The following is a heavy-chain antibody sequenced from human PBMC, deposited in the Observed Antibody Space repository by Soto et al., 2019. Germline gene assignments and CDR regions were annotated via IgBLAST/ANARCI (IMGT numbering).Heavy chain of an antibody. J-gene: IGHJ4*02. CDR1: GGSISSYF. V-gene: IGHV4-59*01. Sequence: PSETLSLTCTVSGGSISSYFWNWIRQPPGKGLEWVGYIFYSGSTKYNPSLKSRVTISLDTSKNQFSLKLSSVTAADTAVYYCARVIGGWYEHDYWGQGTLVTVSS. CDR3: ARVIGGWYEHDY. D-gene: IGHD6-19*01. CDR2: IFYSGST.